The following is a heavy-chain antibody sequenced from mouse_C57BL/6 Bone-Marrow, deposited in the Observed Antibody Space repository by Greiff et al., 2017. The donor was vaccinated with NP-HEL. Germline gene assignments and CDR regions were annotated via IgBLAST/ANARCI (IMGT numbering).Heavy chain of an antibody. CDR2: INPYNGGT. CDR1: GYTFTDYY. V-gene: IGHV1-19*01. Sequence: QLQQSGPVLVKPGASVKMSCKASGYTFTDYYMNWVKQSHGKSLEWIGVINPYNGGTSYNQKFKGKATLTVDKSSSTAYMELNSLTSEDSAVYYCARWDGYSLAYWGQGTLVTVSA. D-gene: IGHD2-3*01. J-gene: IGHJ3*01. CDR3: ARWDGYSLAY.